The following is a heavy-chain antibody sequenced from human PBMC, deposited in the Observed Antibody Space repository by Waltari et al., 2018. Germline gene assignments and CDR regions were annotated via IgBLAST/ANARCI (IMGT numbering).Heavy chain of an antibody. D-gene: IGHD4-17*01. V-gene: IGHV3-23*01. J-gene: IGHJ2*01. CDR1: GFSFSSHC. CDR3: AKTLPTKTTYNWYFDL. CDR2: ISGGRERT. Sequence: EVQLLESGGGLVQPGGSLRLSCAASGFSFSSHCMAWGRQAPGKGLEGVSGISGGRERTFYADSVKGRFTISRDNSENMLYLQLDSLTPEDTALYYCAKTLPTKTTYNWYFDLWGRGTLVAVSS.